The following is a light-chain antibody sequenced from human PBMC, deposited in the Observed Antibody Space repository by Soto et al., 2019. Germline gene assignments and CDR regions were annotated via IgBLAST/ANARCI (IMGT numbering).Light chain of an antibody. J-gene: IGLJ3*02. V-gene: IGLV2-14*01. CDR1: SSDVGGYNY. CDR3: SSYTSSNTWV. CDR2: EVS. Sequence: QSALTQPASVSGSPGQSITISCTGTSSDVGGYNYVSWYQQHPGKVPRLMIYEVSNRASGLSNRFSGSKSGNTASLTISGLQAEDEADYYCSSYTSSNTWVFSGGTKVTVL.